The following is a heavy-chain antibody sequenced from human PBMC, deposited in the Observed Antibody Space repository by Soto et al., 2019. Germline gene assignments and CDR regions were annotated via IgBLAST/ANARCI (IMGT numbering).Heavy chain of an antibody. Sequence: QVQLVQSGAEVKKPGASVKVSCKASGYTFTSYDINWVRQATGQGLEWMGWMNPNSGNTGYAQKFQGRVTMTRNTTSSSAANKVRSRMCAETTVLYYAATGGRQYYGGAGNYYTPFYYYYGMDVWGQGTTVTVSS. CDR3: ATGGRQYYGGAGNYYTPFYYYYGMDV. J-gene: IGHJ6*02. D-gene: IGHD3-10*01. CDR2: MNPNSGNT. CDR1: GYTFTSYD. V-gene: IGHV1-8*01.